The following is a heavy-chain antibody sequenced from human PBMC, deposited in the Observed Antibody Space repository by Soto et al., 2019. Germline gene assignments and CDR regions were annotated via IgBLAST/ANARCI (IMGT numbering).Heavy chain of an antibody. CDR2: IHWDDKK. Sequence: QITLKESGPPLVIPTQTLTLTCTFSGFSLNTRGVGVGWIRPSQGKALEWVALIHWDDKKRYSPSLRNTLTNTNATHKNQVVLIMTYMDPVDIATYYRAYRPSAVGSCWNFDLRGQGILVTVSS. D-gene: IGHD6-19*01. CDR3: AYRPSAVGSCWNFDL. V-gene: IGHV2-5*02. CDR1: GFSLNTRGVG. J-gene: IGHJ4*02.